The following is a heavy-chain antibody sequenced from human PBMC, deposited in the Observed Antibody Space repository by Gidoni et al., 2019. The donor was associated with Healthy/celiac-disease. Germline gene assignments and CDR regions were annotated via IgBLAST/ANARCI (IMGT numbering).Heavy chain of an antibody. V-gene: IGHV3-21*01. CDR2: ISSSSSYI. Sequence: EVQLVESGGGLVKPGGSLRLSCAASGFTFSSYSMNWGRQAPGKGLEWVSSISSSSSYIYYADSVKGRFTISRDNAKNSLYLQMNSLRAEDTAVYYCARDADIVVVPAATGGMDVWGQGTTVTVSS. CDR3: ARDADIVVVPAATGGMDV. D-gene: IGHD2-2*01. J-gene: IGHJ6*02. CDR1: GFTFSSYS.